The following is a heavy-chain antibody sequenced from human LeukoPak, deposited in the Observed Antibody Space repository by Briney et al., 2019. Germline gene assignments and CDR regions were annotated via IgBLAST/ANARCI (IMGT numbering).Heavy chain of an antibody. Sequence: GGSLRLSCAASGFTFSSYSMNWVRQAPGKGLEWVSSISSSSSYIYHADSVKGRFTISRDNAKNSLYLQMNSLRAEDTAVYYCAREHPDVWGQGTTVTVSS. J-gene: IGHJ6*02. CDR3: AREHPDV. CDR2: ISSSSSYI. CDR1: GFTFSSYS. V-gene: IGHV3-21*01.